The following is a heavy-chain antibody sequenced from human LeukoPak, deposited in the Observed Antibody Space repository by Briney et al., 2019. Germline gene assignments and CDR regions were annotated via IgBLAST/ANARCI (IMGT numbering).Heavy chain of an antibody. J-gene: IGHJ5*02. CDR2: VYYSGST. CDR1: GGSISSSSYY. Sequence: SETLSLTCTVSGGSISSSSYYWAWIRQPPGKGLEWIGNVYYSGSTYYNPSLKSRVTISVDTSKNQFSLMLSSVTAADTAVYYCARHDYGAKWFDPWGQGTLVTV. CDR3: ARHDYGAKWFDP. V-gene: IGHV4-39*01. D-gene: IGHD4-17*01.